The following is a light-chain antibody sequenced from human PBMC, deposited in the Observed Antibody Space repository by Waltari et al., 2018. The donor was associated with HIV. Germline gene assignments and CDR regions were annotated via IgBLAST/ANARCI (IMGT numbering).Light chain of an antibody. Sequence: QSALTQPASVSGSPGQSVTIFCTGTNNDIGSHDYVSWDRVVPVKAPKLLIFDVNRRPSYISHRFSGSKSGYTASLMIFGLQPEDEADYFCSSFVNGGTYVFGSGTKV. J-gene: IGLJ1*01. CDR3: SSFVNGGTYV. V-gene: IGLV2-23*02. CDR1: NNDIGSHDY. CDR2: DVN.